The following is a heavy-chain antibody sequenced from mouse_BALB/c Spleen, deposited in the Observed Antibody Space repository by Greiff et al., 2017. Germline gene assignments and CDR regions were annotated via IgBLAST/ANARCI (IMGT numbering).Heavy chain of an antibody. D-gene: IGHD2-4*01. CDR3: ARSMITPYFDY. V-gene: IGHV1-82*01. CDR1: GYAFSSSW. CDR2: IYPGDGDT. J-gene: IGHJ2*01. Sequence: LQESGPELVKPGASVKISCKASGYAFSSSWMNWVKQRPGQGLEWIGRIYPGDGDTNYNGKFKGKATLTADKSSSTAYMQLSSLTSVDSAVYFCARSMITPYFDYWGQGTTLTVSS.